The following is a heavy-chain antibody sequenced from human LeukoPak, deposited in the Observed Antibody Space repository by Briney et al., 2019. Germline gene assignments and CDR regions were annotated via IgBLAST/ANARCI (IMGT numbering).Heavy chain of an antibody. CDR3: AKAGDYSSSWSRWYFDY. V-gene: IGHV3-23*01. CDR1: GFTFSNYG. J-gene: IGHJ4*02. D-gene: IGHD6-13*01. Sequence: GGSLRLSCAASGFTFSNYGMHWVRQAPGKGLEWVSGVSGSGSSTYYADSVKGRFTISRDNSKNTLYLQMNSLRAEDTAVYYCAKAGDYSSSWSRWYFDYWGQGTLVTVSS. CDR2: VSGSGSST.